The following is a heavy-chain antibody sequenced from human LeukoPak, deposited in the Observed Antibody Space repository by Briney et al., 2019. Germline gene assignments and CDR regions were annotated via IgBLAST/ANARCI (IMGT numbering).Heavy chain of an antibody. CDR2: IYYSGST. Sequence: SETLSLTCTVSGGSISSGGYYWSWIRQHPGKGLEWIGYIYYSGSTYYNPSLKGRVTISVDTSKNRFSLKLSSVTAADTAVYYCARGLRCSSTSCPTGPPFDYWGQGTLVTVSS. CDR3: ARGLRCSSTSCPTGPPFDY. J-gene: IGHJ4*02. D-gene: IGHD2-2*01. V-gene: IGHV4-31*03. CDR1: GGSISSGGYY.